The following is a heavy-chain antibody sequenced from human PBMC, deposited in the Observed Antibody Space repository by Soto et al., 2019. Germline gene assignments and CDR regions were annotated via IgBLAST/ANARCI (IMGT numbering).Heavy chain of an antibody. D-gene: IGHD5-12*01. V-gene: IGHV3-21*01. CDR1: GFAFSSYS. Sequence: GGSLRLSCAASGFAFSSYSMNWVRQAPGKGPEWFSSISPRNNYIYYAESVKGRFTISRDNAENSLYLQMNSLRAEDTAVYYCARGNYDYMGLDYWGQGTQVTVSS. CDR2: ISPRNNYI. CDR3: ARGNYDYMGLDY. J-gene: IGHJ4*02.